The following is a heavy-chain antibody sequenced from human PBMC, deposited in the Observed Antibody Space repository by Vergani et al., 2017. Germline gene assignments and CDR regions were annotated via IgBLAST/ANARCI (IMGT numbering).Heavy chain of an antibody. CDR2: IYTSGST. J-gene: IGHJ4*02. CDR3: AGGGTTGGNSGFDY. CDR1: GGSISSYY. D-gene: IGHD4-23*01. Sequence: QVQLQESGPGLVKPSETLSLTCTVSGGSISSYYWSWIRQPAGKGLEWIGRIYTSGSTNYTPSLKGRVTISVDTSKNQFSLKLSSVTAADTAVYCCAGGGTTGGNSGFDYWGQGTLVTVSS. V-gene: IGHV4-4*07.